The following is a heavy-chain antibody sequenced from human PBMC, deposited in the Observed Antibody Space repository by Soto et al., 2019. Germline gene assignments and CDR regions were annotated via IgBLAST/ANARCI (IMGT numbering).Heavy chain of an antibody. CDR1: GFTFNNVW. Sequence: EVQLVESGGGLVKPGGSLRLSCAASGFTFNNVWMSWVRQAPGKGLEWVGHIKSKVAGGTTDYSAPVQGRFTISRDDSKNTVHLQMNSLKTEDTAVYYCTTDSTQTFCDGGPCYSVLTKIHDSWGQGTLVTVSS. D-gene: IGHD2-15*01. V-gene: IGHV3-15*01. CDR3: TTDSTQTFCDGGPCYSVLTKIHDS. CDR2: IKSKVAGGTT. J-gene: IGHJ4*02.